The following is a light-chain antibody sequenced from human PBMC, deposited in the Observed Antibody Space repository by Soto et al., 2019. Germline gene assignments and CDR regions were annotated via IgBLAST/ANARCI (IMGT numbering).Light chain of an antibody. CDR1: QSVSSSY. V-gene: IGKV3-20*01. CDR2: GAS. CDR3: QQYDTSIWAYT. J-gene: IGKJ2*01. Sequence: EVVLTQSPVTLSLSPGERATLSCRASQSVSSSYLAWYQQKPGQAPRLLIYGASSRATGIPDRFSGSGSGTDFTLTISRLEPGDFAVYYCQQYDTSIWAYTFGQGTKVDIK.